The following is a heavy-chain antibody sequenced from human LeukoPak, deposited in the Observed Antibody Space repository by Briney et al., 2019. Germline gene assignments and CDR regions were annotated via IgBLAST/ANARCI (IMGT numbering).Heavy chain of an antibody. J-gene: IGHJ5*02. Sequence: ASVKVSCKASGYTFTSYGISWVRQAPGQGLEWMGWISAYNGNTNYAQKLQGRVTMTTDTSTSTAYMELRSLRSDDTAVYYCARVGYSSSWSSRGNWFDPWGQGTLVTVSS. CDR1: GYTFTSYG. D-gene: IGHD6-13*01. CDR3: ARVGYSSSWSSRGNWFDP. V-gene: IGHV1-18*01. CDR2: ISAYNGNT.